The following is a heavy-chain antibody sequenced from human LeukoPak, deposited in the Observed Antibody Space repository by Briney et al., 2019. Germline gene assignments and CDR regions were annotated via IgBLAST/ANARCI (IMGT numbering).Heavy chain of an antibody. Sequence: GSLRLSCAASGFTFSSYWMHWVRQAPGKGLVWVSRINSDGSSTSYADSVKGRFTISRDNAKNTLYLQMNSLRAEDTAVYYCAREGGTWYYDFWSGYYWFDPWGQGTLVTVSS. CDR3: AREGGTWYYDFWSGYYWFDP. J-gene: IGHJ5*02. V-gene: IGHV3-74*01. CDR2: INSDGSST. D-gene: IGHD3-3*01. CDR1: GFTFSSYW.